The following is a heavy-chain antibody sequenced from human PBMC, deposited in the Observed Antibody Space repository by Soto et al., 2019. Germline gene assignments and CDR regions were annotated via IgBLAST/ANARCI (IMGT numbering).Heavy chain of an antibody. D-gene: IGHD2-15*01. V-gene: IGHV3-7*03. Sequence: GGSLRLSCAASGFTFSSYWMSWVRQAPGKGLEWVANIKQDGSEKYYVDSVKGQFTITRDNAKNSLYLQMNSLRAEDTAVYYCARGRPRYYSGSSCYFDYWGQGTLVTVS. CDR2: IKQDGSEK. J-gene: IGHJ4*02. CDR3: ARGRPRYYSGSSCYFDY. CDR1: GFTFSSYW.